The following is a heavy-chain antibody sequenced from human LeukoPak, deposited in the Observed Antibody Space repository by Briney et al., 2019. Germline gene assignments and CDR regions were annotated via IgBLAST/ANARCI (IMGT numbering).Heavy chain of an antibody. Sequence: GESLKISCKVSGYRFTSYWIAWVRQMPGKGLEWMGLIYPGDSDTRYNPSFQGQVTISADKSISTAYLQWSSLKASDTAVYYCARRIGSGWSDYWGQGTLVIVSS. J-gene: IGHJ4*02. CDR2: IYPGDSDT. CDR1: GYRFTSYW. CDR3: ARRIGSGWSDY. V-gene: IGHV5-51*01. D-gene: IGHD6-19*01.